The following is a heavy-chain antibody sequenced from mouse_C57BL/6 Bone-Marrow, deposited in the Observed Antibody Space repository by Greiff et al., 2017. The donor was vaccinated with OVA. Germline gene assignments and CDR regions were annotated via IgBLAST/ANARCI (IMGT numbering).Heavy chain of an antibody. CDR3: ARHGRYGNWAVDYLDY. Sequence: EVQRVESGGDLVKPGGSLKLSCAASGFTFSSYGMSWVRQTPDTRLEWVATISSGGSYTYYPDSVKGRFTISRDNAKNTLYLQMSSLKSEDTAMYYCARHGRYGNWAVDYLDYWGQGTTLTVSS. CDR1: GFTFSSYG. D-gene: IGHD2-10*02. V-gene: IGHV5-6*01. J-gene: IGHJ2*01. CDR2: ISSGGSYT.